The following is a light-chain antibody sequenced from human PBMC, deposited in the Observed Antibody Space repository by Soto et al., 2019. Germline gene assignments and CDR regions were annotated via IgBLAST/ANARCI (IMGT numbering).Light chain of an antibody. CDR1: QSVSSSY. CDR2: GAS. V-gene: IGKV3-20*01. Sequence: DIVLTQSPGTLSLSPGERATLSCRASQSVSSSYLAWYQQQAGEAPRLLIYGASSRATGIPHRFSCSGSGTDYTLTISRLEPEDYAAYYCHQYDDSPLTFGGGTKVEIK. CDR3: HQYDDSPLT. J-gene: IGKJ4*01.